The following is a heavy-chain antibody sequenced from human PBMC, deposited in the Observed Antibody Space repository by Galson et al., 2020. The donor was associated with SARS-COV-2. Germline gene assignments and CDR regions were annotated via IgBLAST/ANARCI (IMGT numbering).Heavy chain of an antibody. V-gene: IGHV4-61*02. J-gene: IGHJ3*02. D-gene: IGHD2-21*02. CDR1: GGSISSGSYY. Sequence: TLSLTCTVSGGSISSGSYYWSWIRQPAGKGLEWIGRIYTSGSTNYNPSLKSRVTISVDTSKNQFSLKLSPVTAADTAVYYCARDLVVVTAYDAFDIWGQGTMVTVSS. CDR3: ARDLVVVTAYDAFDI. CDR2: IYTSGST.